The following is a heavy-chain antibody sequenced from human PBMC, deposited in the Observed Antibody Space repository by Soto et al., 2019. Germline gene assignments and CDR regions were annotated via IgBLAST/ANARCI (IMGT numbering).Heavy chain of an antibody. J-gene: IGHJ4*02. CDR1: GFTFSDYY. V-gene: IGHV3-72*01. Sequence: PGGSLRLSCAASGFTFSDYYMDWVRQVPGKGLEWVGRSRNNANSYTTEYRASVKGRFSISRHVPEDSMDLQKNSLKTEDTAVYYCSRDTGGSYDDLGQGALVTVSS. D-gene: IGHD1-26*01. CDR2: SRNNANSYTT. CDR3: SRDTGGSYDD.